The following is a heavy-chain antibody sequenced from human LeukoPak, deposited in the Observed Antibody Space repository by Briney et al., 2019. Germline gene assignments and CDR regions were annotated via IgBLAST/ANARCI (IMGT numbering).Heavy chain of an antibody. Sequence: GGSLRLSCAASGFTFSSXXXXXXXXXXXXXXXXXXXISSSSSYIYYADSVKGRFTISRDNAKNSLYLQMNSLRAEDTAVYYCARAYRSGENDAFDIWGQGTMVTVSS. CDR3: ARAYRSGENDAFDI. CDR1: GFTFSSXX. D-gene: IGHD2-15*01. CDR2: ISSSSSYI. V-gene: IGHV3-21*01. J-gene: IGHJ3*02.